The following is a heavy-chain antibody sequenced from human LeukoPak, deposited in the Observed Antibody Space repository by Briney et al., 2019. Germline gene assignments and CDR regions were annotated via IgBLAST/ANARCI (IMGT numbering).Heavy chain of an antibody. CDR1: GFTFSSYS. V-gene: IGHV3-48*04. Sequence: GGSLRLSCAASGFTFSSYSMNWVRQAPGKGLEWVSYISSSSSTIYYADSVKGRFTISRDNAKNSLYLQMNSLRAEDTAVYYCAREPGITGTYYFDYWGQGTLVTVSS. CDR2: ISSSSSTI. D-gene: IGHD1-20*01. J-gene: IGHJ4*02. CDR3: AREPGITGTYYFDY.